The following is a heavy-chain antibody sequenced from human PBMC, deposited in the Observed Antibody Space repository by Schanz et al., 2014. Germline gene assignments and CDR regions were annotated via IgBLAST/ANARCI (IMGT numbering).Heavy chain of an antibody. CDR1: GFTFSPYW. CDR3: TADNGHFDCDY. V-gene: IGHV3-15*01. CDR2: IKGKTDGGTA. Sequence: VQLVESGGGLVQPGGSLRLSCGSSGFTFSPYWMHWVRQAPGKGLEWVGRIKGKTDGGTADYAAPMKGRFAISRDDSENTLFRQMNNLETEDAAVYYCTADNGHFDCDYWGQGTMVTVSS. J-gene: IGHJ3*01. D-gene: IGHD3-16*01.